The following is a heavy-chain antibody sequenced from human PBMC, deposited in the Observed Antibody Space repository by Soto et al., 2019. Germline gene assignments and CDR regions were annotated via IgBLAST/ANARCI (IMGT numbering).Heavy chain of an antibody. J-gene: IGHJ4*02. D-gene: IGHD3-16*01. CDR2: IFPGDSDT. V-gene: IGHV5-51*01. CDR1: GCTFTHYW. Sequence: GESLTISCRSLGCTFTHYWIGWVRQTPGKGLEWMGIIFPGDSDTRYNPSFEGQVTVSADESISTAYLQWNTLKASDTAMYYCVRPNFGALTHFDFWGQGTLVTVSS. CDR3: VRPNFGALTHFDF.